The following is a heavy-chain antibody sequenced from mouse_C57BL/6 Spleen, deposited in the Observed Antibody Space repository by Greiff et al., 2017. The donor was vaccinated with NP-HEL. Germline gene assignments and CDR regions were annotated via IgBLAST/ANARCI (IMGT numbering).Heavy chain of an antibody. CDR1: GYTFTSYW. V-gene: IGHV1-55*01. J-gene: IGHJ1*03. CDR3: ARPNYYGSSYSWYFGV. D-gene: IGHD1-1*01. Sequence: QVQLQQPGAELVKPGASVKMSCKASGYTFTSYWITWVKQRPGQGLEWIGDIYPGSGSTNYNEKFKSKATLTVDTSSSTAYMQLSSLTSEDSAVYYCARPNYYGSSYSWYFGVWGTGTTVTVSS. CDR2: IYPGSGST.